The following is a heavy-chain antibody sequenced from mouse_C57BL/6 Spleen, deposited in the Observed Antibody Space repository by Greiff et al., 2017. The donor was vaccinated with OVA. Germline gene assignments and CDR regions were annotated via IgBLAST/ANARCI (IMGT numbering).Heavy chain of an antibody. J-gene: IGHJ4*01. V-gene: IGHV1-64*01. D-gene: IGHD1-1*01. CDR2: IHPNGGST. CDR3: AVLPYAMDY. Sequence: QVQLQQPGAELVKPGASVKLSCKASGYTFTSYWMHWVKQRPGQGLEWIGMIHPNGGSTNYNQKFKSKATLTVDKSSSTAYMQLSSLTSEDSAVYYCAVLPYAMDYWGQGTSVTVSS. CDR1: GYTFTSYW.